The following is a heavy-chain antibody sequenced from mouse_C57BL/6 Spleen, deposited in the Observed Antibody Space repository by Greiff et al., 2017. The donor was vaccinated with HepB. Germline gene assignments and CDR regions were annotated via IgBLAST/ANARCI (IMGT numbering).Heavy chain of an antibody. CDR1: GFTFSDYG. D-gene: IGHD2-4*01. CDR3: ARPYDYSYYYAMDY. CDR2: ISSGSSTI. J-gene: IGHJ4*01. Sequence: EVKLVESGGGLVKPGGSLKLSCAASGFTFSDYGMHWVRQAPEKGLEWVAYISSGSSTIYYADTVKGRFTISRDNAKNTLFLQMTSLRSEDTAMYYCARPYDYSYYYAMDYWGQGTSVTVSS. V-gene: IGHV5-17*01.